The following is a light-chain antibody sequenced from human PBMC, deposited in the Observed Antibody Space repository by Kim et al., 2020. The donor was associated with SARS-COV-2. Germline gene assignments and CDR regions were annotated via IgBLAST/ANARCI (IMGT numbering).Light chain of an antibody. Sequence: QSITISCTGTSSDVGAYNYVSWYQQHPVKAPKLMIYDVSKRPSGVSNRFSGSKSGNTASLTISGLQAEDEADYYCSSYTSSSTYVVFGGGTQLTVL. V-gene: IGLV2-14*03. J-gene: IGLJ2*01. CDR3: SSYTSSSTYVV. CDR1: SSDVGAYNY. CDR2: DVS.